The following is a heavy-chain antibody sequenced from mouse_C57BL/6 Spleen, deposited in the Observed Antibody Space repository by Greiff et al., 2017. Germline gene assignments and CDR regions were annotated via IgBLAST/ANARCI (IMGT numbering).Heavy chain of an antibody. D-gene: IGHD1-1*01. CDR3: TRGRGLVYYAMGY. CDR2: ISSGGDYI. Sequence: EVHLVESGEGLVKPGGSLKLSCAASGFTFSSYAMPWVRQTPEKRLEWVAYISSGGDYIYYAHTVKGRFTISRDNARNTLYLQMSSLKSEDTAMYCCTRGRGLVYYAMGYWGQGASGPVSS. CDR1: GFTFSSYA. V-gene: IGHV5-9-1*02. J-gene: IGHJ4*01.